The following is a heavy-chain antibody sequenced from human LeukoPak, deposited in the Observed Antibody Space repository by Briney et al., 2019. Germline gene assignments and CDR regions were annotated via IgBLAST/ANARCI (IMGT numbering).Heavy chain of an antibody. J-gene: IGHJ6*03. D-gene: IGHD3-3*01. V-gene: IGHV4-34*01. CDR2: INHSGST. CDR1: GGSFSGYY. CDR3: ARGPILEPYYMDV. Sequence: SETLSLTCAVYGGSFSGYYWSWIRQPPGKGLERIGEINHSGSTNYNPSLKSRVTISVDTSKNQFSLKLSSVTAADTAVYYCARGPILEPYYMDVWGKGTTVTVSS.